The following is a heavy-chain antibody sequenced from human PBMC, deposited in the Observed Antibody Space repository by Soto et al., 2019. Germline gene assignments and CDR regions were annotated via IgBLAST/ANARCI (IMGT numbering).Heavy chain of an antibody. V-gene: IGHV1-69*02. D-gene: IGHD3-16*01. Sequence: QVQLVQSGAEVKKPGSSVKVSCKASGGTFSSYTISWVRQAPGQGLEWMGRIIPILGIANYAQKFQGRVTITADKSTGTAYMELSSLRSEDTAVYYCARGGAVDLALEGYWGQGTLVTVSS. CDR1: GGTFSSYT. J-gene: IGHJ4*02. CDR2: IIPILGIA. CDR3: ARGGAVDLALEGY.